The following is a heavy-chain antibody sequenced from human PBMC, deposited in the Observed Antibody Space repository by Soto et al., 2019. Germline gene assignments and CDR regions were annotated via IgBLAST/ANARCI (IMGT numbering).Heavy chain of an antibody. CDR1: GGSIRSYY. CDR2: FYHSGNS. CDR3: ARISSVDPYGYVNGGLDV. Sequence: QVQLQQSGPGLVKPSETLSLTCSVSGGSIRSYYWSWIRQSPEKGLEWIGYFYHSGNSNYNPSLKSRVTTSVNTSKDQLSLSLRSVTAADTAVYFCARISSVDPYGYVNGGLDVWVQGTTVTVSS. J-gene: IGHJ6*02. D-gene: IGHD5-18*01. V-gene: IGHV4-59*01.